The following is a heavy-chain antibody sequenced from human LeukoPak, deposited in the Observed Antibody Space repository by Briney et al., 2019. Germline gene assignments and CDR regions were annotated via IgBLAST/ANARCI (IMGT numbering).Heavy chain of an antibody. J-gene: IGHJ4*02. CDR2: INGDGSTT. Sequence: PGGSLRLSCAASGFTFSSYWMHWVRQAPGKGLVWVSRINGDGSTTAYAESVKGRFTISRDNAKNTLYLQMDSLRAEDTAVYYCARRGPEIVSTIDYWGQGTLVTVSS. V-gene: IGHV3-74*01. D-gene: IGHD5/OR15-5a*01. CDR1: GFTFSSYW. CDR3: ARRGPEIVSTIDY.